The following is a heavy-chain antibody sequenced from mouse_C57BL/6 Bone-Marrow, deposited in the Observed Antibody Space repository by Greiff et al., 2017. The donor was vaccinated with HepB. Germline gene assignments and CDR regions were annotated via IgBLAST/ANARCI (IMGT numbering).Heavy chain of an antibody. CDR2: ISNGGGST. D-gene: IGHD2-10*02. CDR3: ARRYGNYGGFAY. CDR1: GFTFSDYY. Sequence: EVKVVESGGGLVQPGGSLKLSCAASGFTFSDYYMYWVRQTPEKRLEWVAYISNGGGSTYYPDTVKGRFTISRDNAKNTLYLQMSRLKSEDTAMYYCARRYGNYGGFAYWGQGTLVTVSA. J-gene: IGHJ3*01. V-gene: IGHV5-12*01.